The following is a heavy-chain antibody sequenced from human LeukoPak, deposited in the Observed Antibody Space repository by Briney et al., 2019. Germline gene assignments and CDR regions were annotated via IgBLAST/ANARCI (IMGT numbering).Heavy chain of an antibody. V-gene: IGHV4-59*08. CDR3: ARGTVDTVIDN. CDR2: IYYSGTT. J-gene: IGHJ4*02. Sequence: SETLSLTCTVSGGFISSFYCSWIRQPPGKGQEWIGYIYYSGTTNYNPSLKSRVTISSDTSKNQFSLRLSSVTAVDTAVYYCARGTVDTVIDNWGQGTLVTVSS. D-gene: IGHD5-18*01. CDR1: GGFISSFY.